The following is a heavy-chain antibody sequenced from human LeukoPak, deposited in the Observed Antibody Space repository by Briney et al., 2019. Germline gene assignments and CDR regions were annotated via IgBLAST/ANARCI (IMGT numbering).Heavy chain of an antibody. J-gene: IGHJ6*02. D-gene: IGHD1-26*01. V-gene: IGHV4-59*01. CDR2: IYDSGST. CDR3: TRDRELGV. CDR1: GGSLSIYY. Sequence: MTSEPLSLTCTVSGGSLSIYYWSWIRQPPGKGLEWIGYIYDSGSTNYNPSLKSRVTISVDTSKNQFSLKLTSVTAADTAVYYCTRDRELGVWGQGTTVTVSS.